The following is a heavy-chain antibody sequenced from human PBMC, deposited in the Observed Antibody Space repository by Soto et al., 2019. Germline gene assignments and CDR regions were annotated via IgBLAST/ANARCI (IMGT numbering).Heavy chain of an antibody. CDR3: ARDLSYYDSSGSSYYYYGMDV. Sequence: PSETLSLTCTVSGGSISSGGYYWSWTRQHPGKGLEWIGYIYYSGSTYYNPSLKSRVTISVDTSKNQFSLKLSSVTAADTAVYYCARDLSYYDSSGSSYYYYGMDVWGQGTTVTVSS. CDR2: IYYSGST. V-gene: IGHV4-31*03. J-gene: IGHJ6*02. D-gene: IGHD3-22*01. CDR1: GGSISSGGYY.